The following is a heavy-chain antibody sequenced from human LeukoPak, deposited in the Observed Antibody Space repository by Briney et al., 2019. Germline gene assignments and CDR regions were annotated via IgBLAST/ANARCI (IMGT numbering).Heavy chain of an antibody. D-gene: IGHD6-19*01. CDR2: INTDGTVT. Sequence: GGSLRLSCAASGFTFSKYWMLWVRQAPGKGLESVSRINTDGTVTTYADSVKGRFTVSRDNADNTMFLQMNSVRDVDTAVYYCATKQWLAPPPDSWGQGTPVTVSS. CDR3: ATKQWLAPPPDS. V-gene: IGHV3-74*01. J-gene: IGHJ4*02. CDR1: GFTFSKYW.